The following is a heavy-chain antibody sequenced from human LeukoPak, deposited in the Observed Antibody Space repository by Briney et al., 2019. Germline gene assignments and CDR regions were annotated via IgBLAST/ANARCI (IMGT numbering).Heavy chain of an antibody. Sequence: PGGSLRLSCAASGFTFSSYGMHWVRQAPGKGLEWVAFIRYDGSNKYYADSVKGRFTISRDNSKNTLYLQINSLRAEDTAVYYCARSVTTYFDYWGQGTLVTVSS. CDR3: ARSVTTYFDY. CDR2: IRYDGSNK. J-gene: IGHJ4*02. CDR1: GFTFSSYG. D-gene: IGHD4-17*01. V-gene: IGHV3-30*02.